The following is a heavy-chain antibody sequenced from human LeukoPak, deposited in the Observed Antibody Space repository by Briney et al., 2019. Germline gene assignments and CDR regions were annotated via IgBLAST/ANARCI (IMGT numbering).Heavy chain of an antibody. D-gene: IGHD2-2*01. J-gene: IGHJ5*02. CDR3: AREFPLGYCSSTSCYGSNWFDP. V-gene: IGHV1-69*13. CDR1: GGTFSGYA. Sequence: SVKVSCKASGGTFSGYAISWVRQAPGQGLEWMGGIIPIFGTANYAQKFQGRVTITADESTSTAYMELSSLRSEDTAVYYCAREFPLGYCSSTSCYGSNWFDPWGQGTLVTVSS. CDR2: IIPIFGTA.